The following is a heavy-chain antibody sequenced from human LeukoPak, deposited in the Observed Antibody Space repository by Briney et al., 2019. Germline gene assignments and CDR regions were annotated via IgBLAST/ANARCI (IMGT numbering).Heavy chain of an antibody. J-gene: IGHJ4*02. V-gene: IGHV3-48*03. CDR2: IGRSGTTT. CDR3: ARVYSSLEY. D-gene: IGHD2-15*01. Sequence: GGSLRLSCVASGFTFSSYEMNWVRQAPGKGLEWVSFIGRSGTTTHYADSVKGRFTISRDNARNSLYLQMNSLRADDTAVYYCARVYSSLEYWGRGSLVTVSS. CDR1: GFTFSSYE.